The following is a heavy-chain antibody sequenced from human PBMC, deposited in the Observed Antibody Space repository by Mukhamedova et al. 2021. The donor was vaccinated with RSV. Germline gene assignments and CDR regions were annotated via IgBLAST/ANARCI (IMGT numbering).Heavy chain of an antibody. D-gene: IGHD3-3*01. Sequence: GLEWVAVISYDGSNKYYADSVKGRFTISRDNSKNTLYLQMNSLRAEDTAVYYCASPTLPITIFGGVITPYFDYWGQGTLVTVSS. CDR2: ISYDGSNK. J-gene: IGHJ4*02. CDR3: ASPTLPITIFGGVITPYFDY. V-gene: IGHV3-30-3*01.